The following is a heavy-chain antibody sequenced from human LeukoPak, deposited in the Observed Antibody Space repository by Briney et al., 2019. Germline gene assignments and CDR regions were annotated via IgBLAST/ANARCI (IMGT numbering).Heavy chain of an antibody. J-gene: IGHJ6*04. Sequence: GGSLRLSCATSGFTFTNYAMSWVRQAPGKGLEWVSYISSSGSTIYYADSVKGRFTISRDNAKNSLYLQMNSLRAEDTAVYYCAELGITMIGGVWGKGTTVTISS. CDR3: AELGITMIGGV. CDR1: GFTFTNYA. D-gene: IGHD3-10*02. V-gene: IGHV3-48*03. CDR2: ISSSGSTI.